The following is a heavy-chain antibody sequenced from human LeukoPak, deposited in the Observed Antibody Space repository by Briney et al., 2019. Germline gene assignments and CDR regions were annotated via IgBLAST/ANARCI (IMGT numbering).Heavy chain of an antibody. CDR1: GGSISSYY. J-gene: IGHJ3*02. D-gene: IGHD5-12*01. CDR3: ARARGWLRFGAFDI. CDR2: IYYSGST. Sequence: SETLSLTCTVSGGSISSYYWSWIRQPPGKGLEWIGYIYYSGSTNYNPSLKSRVTISVDTSKNQFSLKLSSVTAADTAVYYCARARGWLRFGAFDIWGQGTMVTVSS. V-gene: IGHV4-59*12.